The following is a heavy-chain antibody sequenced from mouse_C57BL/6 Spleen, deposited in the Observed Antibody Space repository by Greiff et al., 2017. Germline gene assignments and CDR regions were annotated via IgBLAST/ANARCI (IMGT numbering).Heavy chain of an antibody. J-gene: IGHJ3*01. V-gene: IGHV1-80*01. D-gene: IGHD1-1*01. Sequence: VQLQQSGAELVKPGASVKISCKASGYAFSSYWMNWVKQRPGKGLEGIGQIYPGDGDTNYNGKFKGKATLTADKSSSTAYMQLSSLTSEDSAVYFCARKRDFYGSSLFAYWGQGTLVTVSA. CDR2: IYPGDGDT. CDR3: ARKRDFYGSSLFAY. CDR1: GYAFSSYW.